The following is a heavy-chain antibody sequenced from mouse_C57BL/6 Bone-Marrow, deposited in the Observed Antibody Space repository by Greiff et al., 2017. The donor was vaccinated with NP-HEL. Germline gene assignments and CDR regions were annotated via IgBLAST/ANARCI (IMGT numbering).Heavy chain of an antibody. Sequence: EVKLQQSGPELVKPGASVKISCKASGYTFTDYYMNWVKQSHGKSLEWIGDINPNNGGTSYNQKFKGKATLTVDKSSSTAYMELRSLTSEDSAVYYCARTDYWGQGTSVTVSS. CDR3: ARTDY. V-gene: IGHV1-26*01. CDR2: INPNNGGT. J-gene: IGHJ4*01. CDR1: GYTFTDYY.